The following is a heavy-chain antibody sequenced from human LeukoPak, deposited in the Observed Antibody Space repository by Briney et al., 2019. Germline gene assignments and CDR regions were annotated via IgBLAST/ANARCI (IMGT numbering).Heavy chain of an antibody. CDR1: GFTFTSSA. CDR3: AADRLDDYGDYYWYFDL. Sequence: SVKVSCKASGFTFTSSAMQWVRQARGQRLEWIGWIVVGGGNTNYAQKFQERVTITRDMSTSTAYMELSSLRSEDTAVYYCAADRLDDYGDYYWYFDLWGRGTLVTVSS. D-gene: IGHD4-17*01. V-gene: IGHV1-58*02. J-gene: IGHJ2*01. CDR2: IVVGGGNT.